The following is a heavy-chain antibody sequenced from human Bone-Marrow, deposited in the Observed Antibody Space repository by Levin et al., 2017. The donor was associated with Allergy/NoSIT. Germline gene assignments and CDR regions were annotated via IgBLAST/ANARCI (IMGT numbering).Heavy chain of an antibody. CDR1: GGSFSGYY. CDR3: ARRKTTLYYFDY. D-gene: IGHD1-7*01. CDR2: INHSGST. V-gene: IGHV4-34*01. Sequence: SQTLSLTCAVYGGSFSGYYWSWIRQPPGKGLEWIGEINHSGSTNYNPSLKSRVTISVDTSKNQFSLKLSSVTAADTAVYYCARRKTTLYYFDYWGQGTLVTVSS. J-gene: IGHJ4*02.